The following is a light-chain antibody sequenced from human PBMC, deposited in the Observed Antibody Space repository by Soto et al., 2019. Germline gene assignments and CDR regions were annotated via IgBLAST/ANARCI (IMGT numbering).Light chain of an antibody. J-gene: IGLJ1*01. V-gene: IGLV2-23*01. CDR1: SSDVGSYNL. CDR3: CSYARGGTYV. CDR2: EGS. Sequence: QSALTQPASVSGSPGQSITISCTGTSSDVGSYNLVSWYQQRPGKAPQLIIYEGSKRPSGVSIRYSASKSGNTASLTISGLEAEYESDYYCCSYARGGTYVFGTGTKLTVL.